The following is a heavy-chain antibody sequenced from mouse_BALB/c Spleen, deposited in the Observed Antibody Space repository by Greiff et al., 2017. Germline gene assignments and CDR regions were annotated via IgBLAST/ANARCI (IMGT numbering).Heavy chain of an antibody. Sequence: VKLMESGPGLVAPSQSLSITCTVSGFSLTSYGVHWVRQPPGKGLEWLGVIWAGGSTNYNSALMSRLSISKDNSKSQVILKMNSLQTDDTAMYYCARDNYGNYVVDYWGQGTTLTVSS. CDR2: IWAGGST. V-gene: IGHV2-9*02. J-gene: IGHJ2*01. D-gene: IGHD2-1*01. CDR3: ARDNYGNYVVDY. CDR1: GFSLTSYG.